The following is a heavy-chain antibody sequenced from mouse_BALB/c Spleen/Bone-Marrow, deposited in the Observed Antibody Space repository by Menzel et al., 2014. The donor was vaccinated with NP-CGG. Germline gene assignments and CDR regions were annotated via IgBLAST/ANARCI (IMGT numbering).Heavy chain of an antibody. D-gene: IGHD2-5*01. J-gene: IGHJ4*01. V-gene: IGHV5-17*02. Sequence: EVQLVESGGGLVQPGGSRKLSCAASGFSFSGFGMHWVRQAPEKGLEWAAYISSASSTIYYADTVKGRFTISRDNPKNTLFLQMTSLRSEDTAMYCCARGSNYPYYAMDYWGQGTSVTVSS. CDR1: GFSFSGFG. CDR2: ISSASSTI. CDR3: ARGSNYPYYAMDY.